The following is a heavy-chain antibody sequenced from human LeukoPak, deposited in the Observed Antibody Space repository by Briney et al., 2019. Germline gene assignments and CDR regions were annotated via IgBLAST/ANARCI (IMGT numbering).Heavy chain of an antibody. J-gene: IGHJ4*02. CDR1: GFTFSSYN. CDR3: ARAATVGTTRPGTHFDY. Sequence: GGSLRLSCAASGFTFSSYNTNWVRQAPGKGLEWVSSISGSSSYIYYADSAKGRFSISRDNAKNSLYLQMNSLRAEDTAVYYCARAATVGTTRPGTHFDYWGQGTLVTVSS. CDR2: ISGSSSYI. V-gene: IGHV3-21*01. D-gene: IGHD1-26*01.